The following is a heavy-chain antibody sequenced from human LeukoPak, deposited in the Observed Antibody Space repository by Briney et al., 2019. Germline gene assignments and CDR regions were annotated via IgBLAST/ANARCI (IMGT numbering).Heavy chain of an antibody. CDR1: GGSISSSSYY. CDR2: IYYSGST. Sequence: SETLSLTCTVSGGSISSSSYYWGWIRQPPGKGLEWIGSIYYSGSTYYNPSLKSRVTISVDTSKNQFSLKLSSVTAADTAVYYCATIGSGSYYVNWGQGTLVTVSS. CDR3: ATIGSGSYYVN. V-gene: IGHV4-39*01. J-gene: IGHJ4*02. D-gene: IGHD3-10*01.